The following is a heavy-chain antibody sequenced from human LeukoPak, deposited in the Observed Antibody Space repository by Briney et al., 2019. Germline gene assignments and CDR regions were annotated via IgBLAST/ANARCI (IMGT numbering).Heavy chain of an antibody. Sequence: PGGSLRLSCAASGFSFSSFAMMWVRQAPGMGLELISAILSGGDVFFYGDSVRGRFTISRDDSTNTLFLQMNNLRADDSAVYYCARGPNGNYVGAFEMWGPGTTVTVSS. CDR2: ILSGGDVF. V-gene: IGHV3-23*01. CDR3: ARGPNGNYVGAFEM. D-gene: IGHD4-17*01. J-gene: IGHJ3*02. CDR1: GFSFSSFA.